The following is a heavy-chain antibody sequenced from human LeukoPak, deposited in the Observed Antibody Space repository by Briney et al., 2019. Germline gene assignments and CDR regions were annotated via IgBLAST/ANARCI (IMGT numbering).Heavy chain of an antibody. CDR1: GGSISSYY. D-gene: IGHD5-18*01. J-gene: IGHJ4*02. CDR2: IYYSGST. CDR3: ARPGGTASGEDNYFDY. V-gene: IGHV4-39*01. Sequence: LPETLSLTCTVSGGSISSYYWSWIRQPPGKGLEWIGSIYYSGSTYYNPSLKSRVTISVDTSKNQFSLKLSSVTAADTAVYYCARPGGTASGEDNYFDYWGQGTLVTVSS.